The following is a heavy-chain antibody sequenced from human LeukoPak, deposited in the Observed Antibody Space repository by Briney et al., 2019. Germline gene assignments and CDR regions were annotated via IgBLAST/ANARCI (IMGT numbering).Heavy chain of an antibody. Sequence: GGSLRLSCAASGFTFSDYAMNWVRQAPGKGLEWVSTLRGRDGNTFYTDSVKGRFTISRDNSKNTLYLQMNSLRGEDTAIYYCAKGFRTTMVRGVIITPYYFDYWGQGTLVTVSS. CDR2: LRGRDGNT. CDR3: AKGFRTTMVRGVIITPYYFDY. V-gene: IGHV3-23*01. D-gene: IGHD3-10*01. CDR1: GFTFSDYA. J-gene: IGHJ4*02.